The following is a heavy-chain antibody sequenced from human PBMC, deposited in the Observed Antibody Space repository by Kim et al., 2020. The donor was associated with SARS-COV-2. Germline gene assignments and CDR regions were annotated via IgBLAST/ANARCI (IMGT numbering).Heavy chain of an antibody. CDR2: IWYDGSNK. Sequence: GGSLRLSCAASGFTFSSYGMHWVRQAPGKGLEWVAVIWYDGSNKYYADSVKGRFTISRDNSKNTLYLQMNSLRAEDTAVYYCASLGLLWFGEAYYYGMDVWGQGTTVTVSS. CDR3: ASLGLLWFGEAYYYGMDV. J-gene: IGHJ6*02. V-gene: IGHV3-33*01. D-gene: IGHD3-10*01. CDR1: GFTFSSYG.